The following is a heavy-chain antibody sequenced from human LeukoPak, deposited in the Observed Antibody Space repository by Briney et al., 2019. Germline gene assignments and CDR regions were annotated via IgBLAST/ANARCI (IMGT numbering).Heavy chain of an antibody. D-gene: IGHD4-17*01. Sequence: GASVKVSCKASGYTFTSYAMHWVRQAPGQRLEWMGWINAGNGNTKYSQKFQGRVTITRDTSASTAYMELSSLRSEDTAVYYCARAPSLYGDYVENWFDPWGQGTLVTVSS. CDR2: INAGNGNT. V-gene: IGHV1-3*01. CDR3: ARAPSLYGDYVENWFDP. CDR1: GYTFTSYA. J-gene: IGHJ5*02.